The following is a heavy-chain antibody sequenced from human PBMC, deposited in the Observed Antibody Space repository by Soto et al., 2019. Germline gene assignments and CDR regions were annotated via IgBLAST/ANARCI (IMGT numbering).Heavy chain of an antibody. V-gene: IGHV3-30-3*01. CDR3: ARDPVVVVPAARGPPYCMDV. CDR2: ISYDGFNE. CDR1: GFTFSTYT. Sequence: PGGTLRLSCAASGFTFSTYTMHWVRQAPGKGLGWVAVISYDGFNEFYADSVKGRFTISRDNSKNTLSLQMNSLRVEDTAVYYCARDPVVVVPAARGPPYCMDVWVQGTTVTVSS. J-gene: IGHJ6*02. D-gene: IGHD2-2*01.